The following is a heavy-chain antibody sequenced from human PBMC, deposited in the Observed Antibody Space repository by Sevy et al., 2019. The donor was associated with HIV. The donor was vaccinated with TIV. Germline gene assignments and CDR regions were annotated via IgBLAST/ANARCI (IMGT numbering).Heavy chain of an antibody. CDR1: GYTFTSYY. D-gene: IGHD6-19*01. CDR2: INPSGGST. CDR3: ARERSKYSSGWYDQGGNAFDI. V-gene: IGHV1-46*01. Sequence: ASVKVSCKASGYTFTSYYMHWVRQAPGQGLEWMGIINPSGGSTSYAQKFQGRVTMTRDTYTSTVYMELSSLRSEDTAVYYCARERSKYSSGWYDQGGNAFDIWGQGTMVTVSS. J-gene: IGHJ3*02.